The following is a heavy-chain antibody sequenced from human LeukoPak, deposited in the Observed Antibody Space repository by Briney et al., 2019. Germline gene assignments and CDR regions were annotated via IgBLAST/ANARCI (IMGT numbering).Heavy chain of an antibody. CDR3: ARAKIDIAAREYYFDY. V-gene: IGHV4-34*01. Sequence: SETLSLTCAVYGGSFSGYYWSWIRQPPGKGLEWIGEINHSGSTNYNPSLKSRVTISVDTSKNQFSLKLSSVTAADTAVYYCARAKIDIAAREYYFDYWGQGTLVTVSS. D-gene: IGHD6-6*01. CDR2: INHSGST. CDR1: GGSFSGYY. J-gene: IGHJ4*02.